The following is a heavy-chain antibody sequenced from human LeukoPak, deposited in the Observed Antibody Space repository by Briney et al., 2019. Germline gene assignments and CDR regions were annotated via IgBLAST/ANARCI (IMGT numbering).Heavy chain of an antibody. V-gene: IGHV3-23*01. CDR3: AIHTMQWLSYFDY. D-gene: IGHD6-19*01. Sequence: GGSLRLSCAASGFTFSNYGMSGVRQAPGKGLEWVSGISGSGVTTYYTDSVKGRFTISRDNAKNSLYLQMNSLRAEDTAVYYLAIHTMQWLSYFDYWGQGTLVTVPS. J-gene: IGHJ4*02. CDR2: ISGSGVTT. CDR1: GFTFSNYG.